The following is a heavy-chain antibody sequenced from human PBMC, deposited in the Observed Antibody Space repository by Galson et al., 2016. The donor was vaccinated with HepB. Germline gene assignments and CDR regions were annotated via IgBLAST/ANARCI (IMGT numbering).Heavy chain of an antibody. V-gene: IGHV3-23*01. D-gene: IGHD1-26*01. Sequence: SLRLSCAASGFTFSNYAMSWVRQTPGKGLEWVSTLSGSGGNTYYADSVKGRFTISRDDARHSLYLQMDSLRAEDTAVYYCAGGSRELLFGSWFDPWAQGTLVTVSS. CDR2: LSGSGGNT. J-gene: IGHJ5*02. CDR3: AGGSRELLFGSWFDP. CDR1: GFTFSNYA.